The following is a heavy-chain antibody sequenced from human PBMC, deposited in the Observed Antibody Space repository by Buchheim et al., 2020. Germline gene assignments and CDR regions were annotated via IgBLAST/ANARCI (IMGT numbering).Heavy chain of an antibody. CDR2: VNPSGGTI. J-gene: IGHJ6*02. CDR3: ARVAVGNYGMDV. CDR1: GYTFSSYY. Sequence: QAQLVQSGAEVKKPGASVKVSCKASGYTFSSYYIHWVRQAPGQGLEWMGIVNPSGGTISYAQKFQGRVTMTRDTSTSTVYMELSSLRSEVTAVYYCARVAVGNYGMDVWGQGTT. V-gene: IGHV1-46*01. D-gene: IGHD7-27*01.